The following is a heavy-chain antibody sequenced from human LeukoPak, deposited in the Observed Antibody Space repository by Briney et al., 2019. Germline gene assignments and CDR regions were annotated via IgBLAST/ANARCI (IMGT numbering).Heavy chain of an antibody. CDR2: ISYDGSNK. CDR3: ARDPSDSSAVYADY. CDR1: GFTFSSYA. J-gene: IGHJ4*02. Sequence: GGSLRLSCAASGFTFSSYAIHWVRQAPGKGLEWVAVISYDGSNKYYADSVKGRFTISRDNSKNTLYLQVNSLRAEDTAVYYCARDPSDSSAVYADYWGQGTLVTVSS. D-gene: IGHD3-22*01. V-gene: IGHV3-30*04.